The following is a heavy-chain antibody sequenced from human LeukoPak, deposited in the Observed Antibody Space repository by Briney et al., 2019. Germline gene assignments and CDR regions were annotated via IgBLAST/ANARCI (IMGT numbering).Heavy chain of an antibody. V-gene: IGHV3-23*01. Sequence: AWGSLRLSCAASGFASSNYAMSWVRQAPGKGLEWVSEINGSGDSTYYADSVKGRFTISRDNSKDTLYLQMNSLRAEDTAVYFCAKDTGYARGEGEFDYWGQVTLVIVSS. D-gene: IGHD3-16*01. CDR2: INGSGDST. CDR3: AKDTGYARGEGEFDY. CDR1: GFASSNYA. J-gene: IGHJ4*02.